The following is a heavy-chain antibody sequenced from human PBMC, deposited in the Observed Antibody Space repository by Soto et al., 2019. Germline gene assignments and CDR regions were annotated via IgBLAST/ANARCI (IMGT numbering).Heavy chain of an antibody. V-gene: IGHV6-1*01. J-gene: IGHJ6*02. Sequence: SQTLSLTCAISGDSVSSNSAAWNWIRQSPSRGLEWLGRTYYRSKWYNDYAVSVKSRITINPDTSKNQFSLQLNSVTPEDTAVYYCARDRTYSSGWYIWVTGDYYYGMDVWGQGTTVTVSS. CDR1: GDSVSSNSAA. CDR3: ARDRTYSSGWYIWVTGDYYYGMDV. D-gene: IGHD6-19*01. CDR2: TYYRSKWYN.